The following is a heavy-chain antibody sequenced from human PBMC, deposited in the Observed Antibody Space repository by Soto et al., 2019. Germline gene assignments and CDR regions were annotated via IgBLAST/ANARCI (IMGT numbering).Heavy chain of an antibody. CDR1: GGSISSSSYY. J-gene: IGHJ4*02. CDR2: IYYSGST. V-gene: IGHV4-39*01. CDR3: ARLEGGLLRFLEYVY. Sequence: ASETLSLTRTVSGGSISSSSYYWGWIRQPPGKGLEWIGSIYYSGSTYYNPSLKSRVTISVDTSKNQFSLKLSSVTAADTAVYYCARLEGGLLRFLEYVYWGQGTQVTVSS. D-gene: IGHD3-3*01.